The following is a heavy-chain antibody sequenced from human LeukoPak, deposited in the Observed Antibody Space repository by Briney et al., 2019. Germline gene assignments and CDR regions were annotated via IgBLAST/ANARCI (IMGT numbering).Heavy chain of an antibody. J-gene: IGHJ4*02. CDR2: IYTSGST. V-gene: IGHV4-61*02. CDR3: ARFLSSGYYSYFDY. Sequence: SETLSLTCTVSGGSISSGSYYWSWIRQPAGKGLEWIGRIYTSGSTNYNPSLKSRVTISVDTSKNQFSLKLSSVTAADTAVYYCARFLSSGYYSYFDYWGQGTLVTVSS. D-gene: IGHD3-22*01. CDR1: GGSISSGSYY.